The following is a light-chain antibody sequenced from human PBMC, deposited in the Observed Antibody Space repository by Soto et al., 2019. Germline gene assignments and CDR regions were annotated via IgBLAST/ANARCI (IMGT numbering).Light chain of an antibody. CDR1: SPNIGGKT. CDR2: TNN. V-gene: IGLV1-44*01. Sequence: QSVVTQPPSASGTPGQRVTISCPGTSPNIGGKTLSWYQELPGTAPKLLIHTNNQRPSGVPDRFSGSKSGTSASLAISGLHSEDEADYYCATWDDSLNGWVFGGGTQLTVL. CDR3: ATWDDSLNGWV. J-gene: IGLJ3*02.